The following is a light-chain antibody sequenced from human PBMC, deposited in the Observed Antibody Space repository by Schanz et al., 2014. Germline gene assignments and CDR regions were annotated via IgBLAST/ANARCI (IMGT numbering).Light chain of an antibody. CDR3: QSSHNPLTDYV. CDR1: SSNIGSHT. V-gene: IGLV1-44*01. J-gene: IGLJ1*01. Sequence: QSVLTQPPSASGTPGQRVTISCSGSSSNIGSHTVNWYQRLPGSAPKLLIYTNNQRPSGVPDRFSGSKSGTSASLAISGLQSEDEADYYCQSSHNPLTDYVFGTGTKLTVL. CDR2: TNN.